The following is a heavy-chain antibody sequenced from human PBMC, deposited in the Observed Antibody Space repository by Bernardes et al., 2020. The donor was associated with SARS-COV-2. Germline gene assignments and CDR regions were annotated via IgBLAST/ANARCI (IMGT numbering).Heavy chain of an antibody. CDR1: GYTFTSYA. D-gene: IGHD3-3*01. J-gene: IGHJ6*02. CDR3: ARDRGKITIFGVVTIYGMDV. CDR2: INAGNGNT. Sequence: ASVKVSCKASGYTFTSYAMHWVRQAPGQRLEWMGWINAGNGNTKYSQKFQGRVTITRDTSASTAYMELSSLRSEDTAVYYCARDRGKITIFGVVTIYGMDVWGQGTTVTVSS. V-gene: IGHV1-3*01.